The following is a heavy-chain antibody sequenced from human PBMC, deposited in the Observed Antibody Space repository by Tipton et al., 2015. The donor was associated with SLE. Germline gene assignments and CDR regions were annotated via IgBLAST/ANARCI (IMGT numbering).Heavy chain of an antibody. CDR2: MFHTGST. D-gene: IGHD6-13*01. J-gene: IGHJ6*04. CDR1: GGSSSSGDYPYISSGGYY. Sequence: TLSLTCTVSGGSSSSGDYPYISSGGYYWSWIRQRPGKGLEWIGHMFHTGSTYYNPSLKSRVSMSVDTSKNEFSLRMSSVTAADTAVYYCARDRSSSPGYLDVWGRGTTVTASS. V-gene: IGHV4-31*03. CDR3: ARDRSSSPGYLDV.